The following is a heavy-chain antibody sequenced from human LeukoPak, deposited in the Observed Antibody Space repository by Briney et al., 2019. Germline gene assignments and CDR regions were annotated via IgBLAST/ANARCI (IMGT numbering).Heavy chain of an antibody. CDR3: AKDTAVGVAVANFDY. CDR1: GFAFGSEA. J-gene: IGHJ4*02. CDR2: ISPGGGTT. V-gene: IGHV3-23*01. D-gene: IGHD6-19*01. Sequence: GGSLRLSCAVSGFAFGSEAMSWVRQSPARGLEWVASISPGGGTTYYADYVKGRFTISRDNSKNTLYLQMNSLRAEDTAVYYCAKDTAVGVAVANFDYWGQGTLVTVSS.